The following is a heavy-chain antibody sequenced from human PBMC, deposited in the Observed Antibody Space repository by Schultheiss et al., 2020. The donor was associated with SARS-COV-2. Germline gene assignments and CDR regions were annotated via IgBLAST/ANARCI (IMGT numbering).Heavy chain of an antibody. D-gene: IGHD2-2*01. V-gene: IGHV4-39*01. CDR3: ARHAFGYCSSTSCSSFDY. CDR2: IYYSGST. J-gene: IGHJ4*02. CDR1: GGSISSSSYY. Sequence: SETLSLTCTVSGGSISSSSYYWGWIRQPPGKGLEWIGSIYYSGSTYYNPSLKSRVTISVDTSKNQFSLKLSSVTAADTAVYYCARHAFGYCSSTSCSSFDYWGQGTLVTVSS.